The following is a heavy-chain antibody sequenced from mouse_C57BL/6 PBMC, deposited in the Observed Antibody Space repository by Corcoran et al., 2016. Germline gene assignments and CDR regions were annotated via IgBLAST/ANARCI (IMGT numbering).Heavy chain of an antibody. CDR2: INPGSGNT. CDR3: ARQEVYYGKPYAMDY. Sequence: QIQLQQSGPELVKPGASVKISCKASGYTFTDYYINWVKQRPGQGLEWIGWINPGSGNTKYNEKFKGKATLTVDKSSSTAYMQLSSLTSEDSAVYCCARQEVYYGKPYAMDYWGQGTSVTVSS. CDR1: GYTFTDYY. J-gene: IGHJ4*01. D-gene: IGHD2-1*01. V-gene: IGHV1-84*01.